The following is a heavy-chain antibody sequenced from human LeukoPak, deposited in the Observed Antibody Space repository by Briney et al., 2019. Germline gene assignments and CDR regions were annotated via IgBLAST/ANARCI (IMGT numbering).Heavy chain of an antibody. V-gene: IGHV1-2*02. CDR3: ARGYAILRYFDWLPQHIDY. Sequence: ASVKVSCKASGYTFTGYYMHWVRQAPGQGLEWMGWINPNSGGTNYAQKFQGRVTMTRDTSISTAYMELSRLRSDDTAVYYCARGYAILRYFDWLPQHIDYWGQGTLVTDSS. D-gene: IGHD3-9*01. CDR2: INPNSGGT. J-gene: IGHJ4*02. CDR1: GYTFTGYY.